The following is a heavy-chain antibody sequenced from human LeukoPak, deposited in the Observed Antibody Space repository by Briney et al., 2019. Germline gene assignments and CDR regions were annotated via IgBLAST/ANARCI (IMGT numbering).Heavy chain of an antibody. V-gene: IGHV4-59*01. Sequence: PSETLSLTYTVSGGSISSYYWSWIRQPPGKGLEWIGYIYYSGSTNYNPSLKSRVTISVDTSKNQFSLKLSSVTAADTAVYYCARDRPGSCSGGSCYSSYCYGMDVWGQGTTVTVSS. J-gene: IGHJ6*02. CDR3: ARDRPGSCSGGSCYSSYCYGMDV. D-gene: IGHD2-15*01. CDR1: GGSISSYY. CDR2: IYYSGST.